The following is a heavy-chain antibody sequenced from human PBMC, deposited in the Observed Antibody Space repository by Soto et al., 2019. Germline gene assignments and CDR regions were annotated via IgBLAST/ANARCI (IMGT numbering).Heavy chain of an antibody. Sequence: GASVKVSCKASGGTFSSYAISWVRQAPGQGLEWMGGIIPIFGTANYAQKFQGRVTITADESTSTAYMELSSLRSEDTAVYYCASNNPGVGATTFHPPKCDYWGQGPLVTVSS. CDR3: ASNNPGVGATTFHPPKCDY. CDR1: GGTFSSYA. CDR2: IIPIFGTA. D-gene: IGHD1-26*01. J-gene: IGHJ4*02. V-gene: IGHV1-69*13.